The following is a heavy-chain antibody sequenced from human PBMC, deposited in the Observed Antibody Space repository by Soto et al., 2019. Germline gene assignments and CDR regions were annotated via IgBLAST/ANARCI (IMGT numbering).Heavy chain of an antibody. D-gene: IGHD2-21*01. CDR3: ARDRGKGLPLLWR. V-gene: IGHV4-31*03. J-gene: IGHJ4*02. CDR1: GGSISSGGYY. Sequence: QVQLQESGPGLVKPSQTLSLTCTVSGGSISSGGYYWSWIRQHPGKGLEWIGYIYYSGSTYYNPSRKSRVTIAVDTSKNQFSLKLSSVTAADTAVYYCARDRGKGLPLLWRWSQGTLVTVSS. CDR2: IYYSGST.